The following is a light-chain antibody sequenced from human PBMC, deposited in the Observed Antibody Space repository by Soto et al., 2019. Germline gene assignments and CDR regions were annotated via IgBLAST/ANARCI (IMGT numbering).Light chain of an antibody. CDR3: QTWGTGPWV. CDR2: LNSDGSH. Sequence: QSVLTQSPSASASLGASVKLTCTLSSGHSSYAIAWHQQQPEKGPRYLMKLNSDGSHSKGDGIPDRFSGSSSGAERYLTSSSLQSGDEADYYCQTWGTGPWVFGGGTKLTVL. V-gene: IGLV4-69*01. J-gene: IGLJ3*02. CDR1: SGHSSYA.